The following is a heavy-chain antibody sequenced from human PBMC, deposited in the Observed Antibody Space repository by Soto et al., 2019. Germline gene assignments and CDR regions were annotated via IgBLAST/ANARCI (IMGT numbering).Heavy chain of an antibody. J-gene: IGHJ3*02. CDR1: GFTFSGSA. D-gene: IGHD3-22*01. V-gene: IGHV3-73*01. CDR3: TGDYYDSSGYGPVGAFDI. CDR2: IRSKANSYAT. Sequence: GGSLRLSCAASGFTFSGSAMHWVRQASGKGLEWVGRIRSKANSYATAYAASVKGRFTISRDDSKNTAYLQMNSLKTEDTAVYYCTGDYYDSSGYGPVGAFDIWGQGTMVTVSS.